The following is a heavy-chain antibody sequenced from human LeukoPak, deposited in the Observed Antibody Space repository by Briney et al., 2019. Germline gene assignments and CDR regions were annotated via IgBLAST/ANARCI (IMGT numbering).Heavy chain of an antibody. D-gene: IGHD3-10*01. V-gene: IGHV1-2*02. CDR2: INPNSGGT. CDR1: GYTFTGYY. Sequence: ASVKVSCKASGYTFTGYYMHWVRQAPGQGLEWMGWINPNSGGTNYAQKFQGRVTMTRDTSISTAYMELSRLRSDDTAVYYCARTMVRGVLYRNFDYWGQGTLVTVSS. J-gene: IGHJ4*02. CDR3: ARTMVRGVLYRNFDY.